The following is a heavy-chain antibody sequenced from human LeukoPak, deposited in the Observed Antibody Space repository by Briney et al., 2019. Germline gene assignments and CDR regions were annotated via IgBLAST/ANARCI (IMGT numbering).Heavy chain of an antibody. CDR1: GGSFGTYY. J-gene: IGHJ4*02. D-gene: IGHD3-3*01. CDR2: VYFSGST. V-gene: IGHV4-59*01. CDR3: AREAMAVGLARFPNFNY. Sequence: SETLSLTCTVSGGSFGTYYWSWIRQSPGKGLEWLGNVYFSGSTKYNPSLKRRVNISIDTSNNQCSLNLTAGTAADTAVYYCAREAMAVGLARFPNFNYWGQVTLVTVSS.